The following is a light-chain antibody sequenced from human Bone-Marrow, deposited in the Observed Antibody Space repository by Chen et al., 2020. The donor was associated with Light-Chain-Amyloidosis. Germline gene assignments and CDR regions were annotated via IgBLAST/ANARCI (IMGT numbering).Light chain of an antibody. J-gene: IGLJ2*01. CDR1: DLPTKY. Sequence: LSVSVSPGQTARITCSGDDLPTKYAYWYQQKPGQAPVLVIHRDTERPSGISDRFSGSSSGTTATLTISGVQAEDEADYHCQSADSSGTYDVIFGGGTKLTVL. V-gene: IGLV3-25*03. CDR3: QSADSSGTYDVI. CDR2: RDT.